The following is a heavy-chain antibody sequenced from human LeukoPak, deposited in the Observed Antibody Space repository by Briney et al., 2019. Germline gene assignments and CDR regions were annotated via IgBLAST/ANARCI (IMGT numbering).Heavy chain of an antibody. J-gene: IGHJ5*02. D-gene: IGHD6-19*01. Sequence: ASVKVSCKASGYTFTGYYMHWVRQAPGQGLEWMGWINPNSGGTNYAQKFQGRVTMTRDTSISTAYMELSRLRSDDMAVYYCARAPLAVAGRRFDPWGQGTLVTVSS. CDR2: INPNSGGT. CDR3: ARAPLAVAGRRFDP. V-gene: IGHV1-2*02. CDR1: GYTFTGYY.